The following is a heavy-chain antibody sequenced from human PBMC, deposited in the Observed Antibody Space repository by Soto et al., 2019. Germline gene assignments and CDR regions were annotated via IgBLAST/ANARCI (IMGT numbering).Heavy chain of an antibody. CDR1: GYTLTELS. V-gene: IGHV1-24*01. J-gene: IGHJ5*02. CDR2: FDPEDGET. CDR3: ATGPYYDILTGYYH. D-gene: IGHD3-9*01. Sequence: ASVTVSCKISGYTLTELSMHWVRQAPGKGLEWMGGFDPEDGETIYAQKFQGRVTMTEDTSTDTAYMELSSLRSEDTAVYYCATGPYYDILTGYYHWGQGTLVTVSS.